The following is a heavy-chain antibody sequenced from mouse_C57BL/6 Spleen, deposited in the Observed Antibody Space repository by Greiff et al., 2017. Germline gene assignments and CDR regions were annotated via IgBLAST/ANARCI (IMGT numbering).Heavy chain of an antibody. CDR3: ARLPTVVATYWYFDV. J-gene: IGHJ1*03. Sequence: QVHVKQSGPELVKTGASVKISCKASGYAFSSSWMNWVKQRPGTGLEWIGRIYPGDGDTNYNGKFKGKATLTADKSSSTAYMQLSSLTSEDSAVYFCARLPTVVATYWYFDVWGTGTTVTVSS. CDR2: IYPGDGDT. CDR1: GYAFSSSW. D-gene: IGHD1-1*01. V-gene: IGHV1-82*01.